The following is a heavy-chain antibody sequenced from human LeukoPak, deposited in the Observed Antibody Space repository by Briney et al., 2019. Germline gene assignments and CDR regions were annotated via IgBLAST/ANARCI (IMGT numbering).Heavy chain of an antibody. CDR1: GYTFTSYY. Sequence: ASVKVSCKASGYTFTSYYMHWVRQAPGQGLEWMGIINPSGGSTSYAQKFQGRVTMTRDTSTSTVYMELSSLRSDDTAVYYCARGGFSGYESAYYYYGMGVWGQGTTVTVSS. V-gene: IGHV1-46*01. CDR2: INPSGGST. J-gene: IGHJ6*02. CDR3: ARGGFSGYESAYYYYGMGV. D-gene: IGHD5-12*01.